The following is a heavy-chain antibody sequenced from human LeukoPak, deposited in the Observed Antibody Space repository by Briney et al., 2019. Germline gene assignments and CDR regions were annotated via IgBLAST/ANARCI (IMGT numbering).Heavy chain of an antibody. D-gene: IGHD1-26*01. Sequence: GESLKISWKVSGYSFTSYCIGWVRQMPGKGLEWMGIIYPGDSGPTYSPSFQGQVTISVDKSIDTAYLQWSSLQASDTAMYYCGMSGDRVPLQDDVFDVWGQGTMVTVST. CDR1: GYSFTSYC. CDR3: GMSGDRVPLQDDVFDV. V-gene: IGHV5-51*01. J-gene: IGHJ3*01. CDR2: IYPGDSGP.